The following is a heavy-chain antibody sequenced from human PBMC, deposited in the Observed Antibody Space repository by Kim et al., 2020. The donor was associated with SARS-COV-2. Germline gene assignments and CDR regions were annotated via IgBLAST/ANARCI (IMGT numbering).Heavy chain of an antibody. Sequence: SQTLSLTCAISGDSVSSNSAAWNWIRQSPSRGLEWLGRTYYRSKWYNDYAVSVKSRITINPDTSKNQFSLQLNSVTPEDTAVYYCARDKGNYYGSGSYYNSYGMDVWGQGTTVTVSS. J-gene: IGHJ6*02. CDR3: ARDKGNYYGSGSYYNSYGMDV. CDR2: TYYRSKWYN. V-gene: IGHV6-1*01. D-gene: IGHD3-10*01. CDR1: GDSVSSNSAA.